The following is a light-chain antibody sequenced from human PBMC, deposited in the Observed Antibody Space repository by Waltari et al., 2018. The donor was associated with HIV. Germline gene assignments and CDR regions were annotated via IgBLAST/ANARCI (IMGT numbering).Light chain of an antibody. J-gene: IGLJ3*02. CDR1: SSDVGGWNF. CDR3: CSYASYAGGYWV. V-gene: IGLV2-11*01. Sequence: QSALTQPRSVSGSPGQSVTISCTGTSSDVGGWNFVSWYQQHPGKAPKLIISDVSKWPSGVPDRFSGSKSGNTAYLTISGLQAEDEADYYGCSYASYAGGYWVFGGGTKLIVL. CDR2: DVS.